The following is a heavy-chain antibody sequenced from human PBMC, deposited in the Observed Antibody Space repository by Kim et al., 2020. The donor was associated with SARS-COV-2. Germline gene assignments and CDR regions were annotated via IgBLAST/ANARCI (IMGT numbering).Heavy chain of an antibody. V-gene: IGHV4-34*01. D-gene: IGHD6-19*01. Sequence: EWVGEINHSGSTNYSPSRKSRVTISVDTSKNRFSLKLSSVTAADTAVYYCARGTRQWLSRHYYYYMDVWGKGTTVTVSS. CDR3: ARGTRQWLSRHYYYYMDV. J-gene: IGHJ6*03. CDR2: INHSGST.